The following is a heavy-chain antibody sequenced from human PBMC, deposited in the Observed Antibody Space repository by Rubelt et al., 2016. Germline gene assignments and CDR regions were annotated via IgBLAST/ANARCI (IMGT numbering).Heavy chain of an antibody. V-gene: IGHV4-4*02. CDR3: ATITVGYCSGNDCKDF. Sequence: QVQLQESGPGLVKTSGTVSLTCAVSGGSISSSNWWSWVRQPPGKGLEWIGEIYHSGSTNYNPSLKSRVTISVDNSKNQLSLKLSSVTAADTAVYYCATITVGYCSGNDCKDFWGQGTLVTVSS. CDR2: IYHSGST. J-gene: IGHJ4*02. D-gene: IGHD2-15*01. CDR1: GGSISSSNW.